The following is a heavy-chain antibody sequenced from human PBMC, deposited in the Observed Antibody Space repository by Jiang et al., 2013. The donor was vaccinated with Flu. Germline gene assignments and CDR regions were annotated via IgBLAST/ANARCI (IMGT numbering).Heavy chain of an antibody. CDR2: INTNTGNP. Sequence: QSGSELKKPGASVKVSCKASGYTFTSYAMNWVRQAPGQGLEWMGWINTNTGNPTYAQGFTGRFVFSLDTSVSTAYLQISSLKAEDTAVYYCASMGGKCSSTSCSYPWDHYYYGMDVWGQGTTVTVSS. J-gene: IGHJ6*02. CDR3: ASMGGKCSSTSCSYPWDHYYYGMDV. D-gene: IGHD2-2*01. CDR1: GYTFTSYA. V-gene: IGHV7-4-1*02.